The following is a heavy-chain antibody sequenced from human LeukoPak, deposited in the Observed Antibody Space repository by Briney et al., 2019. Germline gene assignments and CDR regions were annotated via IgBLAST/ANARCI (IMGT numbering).Heavy chain of an antibody. CDR1: GSTFSRYG. CDR2: IWHDASNK. D-gene: IGHD6-19*01. V-gene: IGHV3-33*01. J-gene: IGHJ5*02. CDR3: ARDGSVAVAGRNWFDP. Sequence: PGGSLRLSCAASGSTFSRYGMHWVRQPPGKGLEWVAVIWHDASNKYYADSVKGRFSISRDNSKNTLYLQMNSLRAEDTAVYYCARDGSVAVAGRNWFDPWGQGTLVTVSS.